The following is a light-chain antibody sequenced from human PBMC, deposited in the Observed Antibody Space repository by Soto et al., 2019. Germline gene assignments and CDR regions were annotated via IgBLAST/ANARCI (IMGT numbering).Light chain of an antibody. CDR1: SSDVGGYNY. CDR3: NSYTGSSTYV. J-gene: IGLJ1*01. Sequence: QSVLTQPPSVSGSPGQSNTVSCAGTSSDVGGYNYVSRCHPDPGKAPKLMIYEGSLRLSGVPDGFSGSKSVNTASLTISVLQAEDEADYYCNSYTGSSTYVFGTGGKGTVL. V-gene: IGLV2-14*01. CDR2: EGS.